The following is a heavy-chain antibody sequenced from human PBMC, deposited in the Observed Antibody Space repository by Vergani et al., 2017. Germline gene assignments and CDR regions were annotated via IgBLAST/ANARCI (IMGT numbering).Heavy chain of an antibody. J-gene: IGHJ6*02. CDR2: VDPEDGET. V-gene: IGHV1-69-2*01. D-gene: IGHD4-17*01. CDR3: ATPQAVNTGDMEV. Sequence: EVQLVQSGAEVKKPGATMKISCKVSGYTFTDHYMHWVKQAPGKGLEWMGLVDPEDGETIYEEKFKGRVTIAADTSTDTAHLELSSLRSEDTAVYYCATPQAVNTGDMEVWGQGTTVIVSS. CDR1: GYTFTDHY.